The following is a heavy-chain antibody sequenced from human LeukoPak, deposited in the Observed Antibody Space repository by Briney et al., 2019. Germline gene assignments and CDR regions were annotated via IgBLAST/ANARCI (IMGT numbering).Heavy chain of an antibody. CDR1: EFTFSGYA. D-gene: IGHD3-9*01. Sequence: PGGSLRLSCAASEFTFSGYAMNWVRQAPGKGLEWVSVISGSDSSTYYADSVKGRFTISRDNSKNTLYLQMNSLRAEDTAVYYCANILPLNDVRYFDWLLPLRGYYYMDVWGKGTTVTVSS. CDR3: ANILPLNDVRYFDWLLPLRGYYYMDV. J-gene: IGHJ6*03. V-gene: IGHV3-23*01. CDR2: ISGSDSST.